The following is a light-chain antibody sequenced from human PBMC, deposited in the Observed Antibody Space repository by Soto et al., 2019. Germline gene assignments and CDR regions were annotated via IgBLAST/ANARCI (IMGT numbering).Light chain of an antibody. CDR2: AAS. CDR1: QGISSY. J-gene: IGKJ1*01. V-gene: IGKV1-8*01. Sequence: AIRMTQSPSSFSASTGDRVTITCRASQGISSYLAWYQQKPGKAPKLLIYAASTLQSGVPSRFSGSGSGTDFTLTISCLQSEDFATYCCQQYYSYPSFGQGTKVEIK. CDR3: QQYYSYPS.